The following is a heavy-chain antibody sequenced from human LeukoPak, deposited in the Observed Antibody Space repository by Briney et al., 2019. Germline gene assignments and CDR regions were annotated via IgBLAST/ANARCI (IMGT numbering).Heavy chain of an antibody. D-gene: IGHD6-13*01. CDR2: LYRGGTT. CDR3: ARGGQQLYYYYYGMDV. J-gene: IGHJ6*02. CDR1: GFSLSSNY. Sequence: GGSLRLSCAASGFSLSSNYMSWVRQAPGKAPEWISVLYRGGTTYYAGSVKGRFTISRDDSNNTLYLQMDSLRAEDTAVYYCARGGQQLYYYYYGMDVWGQGTTVTVSS. V-gene: IGHV3-53*01.